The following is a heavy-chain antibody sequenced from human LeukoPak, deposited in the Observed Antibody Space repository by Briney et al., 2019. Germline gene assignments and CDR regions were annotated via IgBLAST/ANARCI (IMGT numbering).Heavy chain of an antibody. CDR2: IYSGGST. Sequence: GGSLRLSCAASGFTVSSNYMSWVRQAPGKGLEWVSVIYSGGSTYYADSVKSRFTISRDNSKNTLYLQMNSLRAEDTAVYYCATKLAAVTGLDYWGQGTLVTVSS. CDR1: GFTVSSNY. J-gene: IGHJ4*02. V-gene: IGHV3-53*01. CDR3: ATKLAAVTGLDY. D-gene: IGHD6-13*01.